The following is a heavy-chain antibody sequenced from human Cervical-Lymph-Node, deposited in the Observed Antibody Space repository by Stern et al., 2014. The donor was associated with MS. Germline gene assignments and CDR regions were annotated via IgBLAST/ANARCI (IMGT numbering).Heavy chain of an antibody. CDR3: ARMKTGLRESRGFDL. Sequence: QVQLQESGPGLVKPSETLSLTCTVSGDSINSGDFHWSWVRQSPGKGLEWIGYIYYSGRNFNNPSLKSRVTMSIDSSTNQFSLNLTSVTAADTALYFCARMKTGLRESRGFDLWGQGTQVTVSS. V-gene: IGHV4-30-4*01. CDR2: IYYSGRN. J-gene: IGHJ4*02. CDR1: GDSINSGDFH. D-gene: IGHD4-17*01.